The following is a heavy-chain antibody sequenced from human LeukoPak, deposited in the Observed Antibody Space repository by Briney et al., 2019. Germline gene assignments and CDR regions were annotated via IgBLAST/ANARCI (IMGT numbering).Heavy chain of an antibody. Sequence: GGTLRLSCAASGFTFSTYGMSWVRQAPGKGLEWVSGISGSGGSTNHADSVKGRFTISRDNAKNSLYLQMNSLRAEDTAVYYCAELGITMIGGVWGKGTTVTISS. CDR3: AELGITMIGGV. CDR2: ISGSGGST. V-gene: IGHV3-23*01. J-gene: IGHJ6*04. D-gene: IGHD3-10*02. CDR1: GFTFSTYG.